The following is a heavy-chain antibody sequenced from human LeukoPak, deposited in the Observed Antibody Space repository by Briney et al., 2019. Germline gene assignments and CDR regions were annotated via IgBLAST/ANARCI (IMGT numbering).Heavy chain of an antibody. CDR1: GFTFSNYW. Sequence: GGSLRLSCAASGFTFSNYWMSWVRQAPGKGLEWVANIKQDGSEKYYVDSVKGRFTISRDNAKNSLYLQMNSLRAEDTAVYCCARDLGQYYDTSDNWFDPWGQGTLVTVSS. CDR2: IKQDGSEK. V-gene: IGHV3-7*01. J-gene: IGHJ5*02. D-gene: IGHD3-22*01. CDR3: ARDLGQYYDTSDNWFDP.